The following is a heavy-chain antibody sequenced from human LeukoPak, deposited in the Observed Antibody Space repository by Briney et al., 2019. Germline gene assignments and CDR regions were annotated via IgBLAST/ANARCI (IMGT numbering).Heavy chain of an antibody. CDR2: IKQDGSEK. V-gene: IGHV3-7*03. CDR1: GFTFSSYW. J-gene: IGHJ4*02. D-gene: IGHD6-13*01. CDR3: ARGSSSWYLDCVDY. Sequence: GGSLRLSCAASGFTFSSYWMSWVRQAPGKGLEWVANIKQDGSEKYYVDSVKGRFTISRDNAKNSLYLQMNSLRAEDTAVYYCARGSSSWYLDCVDYWGQGTLVNVSS.